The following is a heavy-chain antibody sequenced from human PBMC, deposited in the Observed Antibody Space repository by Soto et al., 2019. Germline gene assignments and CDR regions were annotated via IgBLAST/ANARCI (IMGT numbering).Heavy chain of an antibody. CDR1: GYTFTSYG. J-gene: IGHJ4*02. CDR2: ISAYNGNT. Sequence: ASVKVSCKASGYTFTSYGISWVRQAPGQGLEWMGWISAYNGNTNYAQKLQGRVTMTTDTSTSTAYMELRSLRSDDTAVYYCARDPVNYDILTGYYNNAHSFDYWGQGTLVTVSS. D-gene: IGHD3-9*01. V-gene: IGHV1-18*01. CDR3: ARDPVNYDILTGYYNNAHSFDY.